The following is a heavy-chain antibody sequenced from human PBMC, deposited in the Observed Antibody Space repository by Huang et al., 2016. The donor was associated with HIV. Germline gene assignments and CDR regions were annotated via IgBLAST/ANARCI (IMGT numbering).Heavy chain of an antibody. D-gene: IGHD3-3*01. J-gene: IGHJ4*02. CDR2: INGGNGDT. Sequence: QVQLVQSGAEVKKPGTSVKVSCKTSGYTFSSHALHWLRQAPGQRPEWMGWINGGNGDTKYSQKFQGIVTITSDTSANIGYMELNSLLSEDTAVYYCARDPLDIRRHFDFWGQGSLVTVSS. V-gene: IGHV1-3*01. CDR1: GYTFSSHA. CDR3: ARDPLDIRRHFDF.